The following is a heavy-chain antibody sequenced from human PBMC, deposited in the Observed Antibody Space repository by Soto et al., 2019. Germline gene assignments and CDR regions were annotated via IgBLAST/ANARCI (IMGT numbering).Heavy chain of an antibody. CDR1: GGSFSGYY. Sequence: QVQLQQWGAGLLKPSETLSLTCAVYGGSFSGYYWSWIRQPPGKGLEWIGEINHSGSTNYNPSLKSRVTISADTSKNQFSLKLSSVTAADTAVYYCARGGRRSYYYYGMDVWGQGTTVTVSS. CDR2: INHSGST. CDR3: ARGGRRSYYYYGMDV. V-gene: IGHV4-34*01. J-gene: IGHJ6*02. D-gene: IGHD1-26*01.